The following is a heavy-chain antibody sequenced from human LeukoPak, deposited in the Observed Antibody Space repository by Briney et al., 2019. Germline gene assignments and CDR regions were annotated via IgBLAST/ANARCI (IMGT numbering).Heavy chain of an antibody. CDR3: TTVSLYYYGSSGYTPLVL. J-gene: IGHJ4*02. V-gene: IGHV3-49*04. CDR1: GFTFGDSA. Sequence: GGFLRLSCTASGFTFGDSAMTGVRQATGKGLNWVGFIRSKRYGGSPDYAASVKGRFIISRDDSKGIAYLQMNSLRTDDTAVYYCTTVSLYYYGSSGYTPLVLWGQGTLVTVSS. D-gene: IGHD3-22*01. CDR2: IRSKRYGGSP.